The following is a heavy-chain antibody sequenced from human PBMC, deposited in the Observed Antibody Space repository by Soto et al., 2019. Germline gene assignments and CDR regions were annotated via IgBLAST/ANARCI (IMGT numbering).Heavy chain of an antibody. D-gene: IGHD2-15*01. CDR2: ISAYNGNT. Sequence: ASVKVSCKASGYTFTSYGISWVRQAPGQGLEWMGWISAYNGNTNYAQKLQGRVTMTTDTSTSTAYMELRSLRSDDTAVYYCISHSPEDMIRTWGQGTLVTVSS. CDR3: ISHSPEDMIRT. CDR1: GYTFTSYG. V-gene: IGHV1-18*01. J-gene: IGHJ4*02.